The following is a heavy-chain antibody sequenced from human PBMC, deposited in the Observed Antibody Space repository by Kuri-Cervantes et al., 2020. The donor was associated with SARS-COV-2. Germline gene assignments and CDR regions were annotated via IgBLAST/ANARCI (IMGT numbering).Heavy chain of an antibody. V-gene: IGHV4-59*11. D-gene: IGHD3-3*01. CDR1: GGPISRHY. J-gene: IGHJ3*02. CDR2: IYYGGCT. Sequence: SETLSLTCTVSGGPISRHYWSWIRQPPGKGLEWVGYIYYGGCTNYNPSLKNRVNIPIDTSKNQFSLMLSSMTAADPAVYYCSSQVTIFGVEYDAFDIWGQGTTVTVSS. CDR3: SSQVTIFGVEYDAFDI.